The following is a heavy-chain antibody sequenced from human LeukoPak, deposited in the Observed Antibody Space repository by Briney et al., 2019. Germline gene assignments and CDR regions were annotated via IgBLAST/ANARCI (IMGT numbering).Heavy chain of an antibody. D-gene: IGHD3-10*01. CDR3: ARDGSRGSVDY. J-gene: IGHJ4*02. CDR2: ISSSGSTI. V-gene: IGHV3-48*03. CDR1: GFTFSSYE. Sequence: GGSLRLSCAASGFTFSSYEMNWVSQAPGKGLEWVSYISSSGSTIYYADSVKGRFTISRDNAKNSLYLQMNSLRAEDTAVYYSARDGSRGSVDYWGQGTLVTVSS.